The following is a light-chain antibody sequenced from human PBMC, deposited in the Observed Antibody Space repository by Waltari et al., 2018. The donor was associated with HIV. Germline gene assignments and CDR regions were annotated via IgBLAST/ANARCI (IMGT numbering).Light chain of an antibody. CDR2: EVS. J-gene: IGLJ2*01. Sequence: QSVLTQPASVSASPGQSISIPCSGTYDAVGGFNFASWYQQYAGKAPTVILYEVSKRPSGIPGRFSGSKSGNTASLTIAGLQPGDEADYYCSSYMVNNGLVFGGGTRVTVL. CDR1: YDAVGGFNF. CDR3: SSYMVNNGLV. V-gene: IGLV2-14*03.